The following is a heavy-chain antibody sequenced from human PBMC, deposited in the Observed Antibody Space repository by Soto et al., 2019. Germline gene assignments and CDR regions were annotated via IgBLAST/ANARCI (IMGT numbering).Heavy chain of an antibody. V-gene: IGHV3-23*01. D-gene: IGHD2-2*01. CDR2: VSATSNT. CDR3: ANVPIWCGSSRCYTEGFDY. Sequence: GGSLRLSCAASGFTFSDYAMSWVRQAPGKGLEWASTVSATSNTHYADSVKGRFTISRDNSKNTLFLQMDGLRAEDTALYYCANVPIWCGSSRCYTEGFDYWGQGSLVTVSS. J-gene: IGHJ4*02. CDR1: GFTFSDYA.